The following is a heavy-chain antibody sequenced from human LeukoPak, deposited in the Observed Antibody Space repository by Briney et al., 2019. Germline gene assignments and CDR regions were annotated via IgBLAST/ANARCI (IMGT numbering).Heavy chain of an antibody. Sequence: GGSLRLSCAASGFTFSGYGLHWVRQAPGKGLEWVAFIRSDGSNKYFADSVRGRFTVSRDNSKNTLYLQMNSLRVEDTAVYYCANGKSEYTSGWPRGTFWGQGTLVTVSS. CDR1: GFTFSGYG. CDR3: ANGKSEYTSGWPRGTF. CDR2: IRSDGSNK. V-gene: IGHV3-30*02. D-gene: IGHD6-19*01. J-gene: IGHJ4*02.